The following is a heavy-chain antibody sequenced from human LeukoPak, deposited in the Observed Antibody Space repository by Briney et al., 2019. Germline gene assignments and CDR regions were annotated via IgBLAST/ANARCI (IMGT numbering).Heavy chain of an antibody. CDR2: ISYDGSNK. CDR1: GFTFSSYA. CDR3: AKDPVGTEGGSSSWYLFFDY. J-gene: IGHJ4*02. Sequence: GGSLRLSCAASGFTFSSYAMHWVRQAPGKGLEWVAVISYDGSNKYYADSVKGRFTISRDNSKNTLYLQMNSLRAEDTAVYYCAKDPVGTEGGSSSWYLFFDYWGQGTLVTVSS. V-gene: IGHV3-30*04. D-gene: IGHD6-13*01.